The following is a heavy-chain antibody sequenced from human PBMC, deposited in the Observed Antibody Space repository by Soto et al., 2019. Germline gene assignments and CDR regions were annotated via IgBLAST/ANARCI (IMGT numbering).Heavy chain of an antibody. V-gene: IGHV1-69*13. CDR3: ARAVAVPADFDY. CDR1: GGTFSSYT. CDR2: IIPIFGTA. Sequence: ASVKVSCKASGGTFSSYTISWVRQAPGQGLEWMGGIIPIFGTANYAQKFQGRVTITADESTSTAYMELSSLRSEDTAVYYCARAVAVPADFDYWGQGTLVTVSS. D-gene: IGHD6-19*01. J-gene: IGHJ4*02.